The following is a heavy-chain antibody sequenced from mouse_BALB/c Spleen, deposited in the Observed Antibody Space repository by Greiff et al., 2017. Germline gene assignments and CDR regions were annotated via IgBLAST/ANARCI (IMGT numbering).Heavy chain of an antibody. CDR2: INPSNGGT. CDR1: GYTFTSYY. J-gene: IGHJ3*01. Sequence: VQLQQSGAELVKPGASVKLSCKASGYTFTSYYMYWVKQRPGQGLEWIGGINPSNGGTNFNEKFKSKATLTVDKSSSTAYMQLSSLTSEDSAVYYCTGGNPAWFAYWGQGTLVTVSA. D-gene: IGHD2-1*01. V-gene: IGHV1S81*02. CDR3: TGGNPAWFAY.